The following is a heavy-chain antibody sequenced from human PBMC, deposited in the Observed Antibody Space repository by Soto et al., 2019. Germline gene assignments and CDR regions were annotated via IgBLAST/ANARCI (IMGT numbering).Heavy chain of an antibody. CDR3: ARVRAVADNRFEP. J-gene: IGHJ5*02. D-gene: IGHD6-19*01. V-gene: IGHV1-46*01. CDR1: GYPFTSYY. Sequence: DSVQVSCKASGYPFTSYYMHWVRQAPGQGLEWMGIINPSGGSTSYAQKFQGRVTMTRDTSTSTVYMELSSLRSEDTAVYHCARVRAVADNRFEPLGQGTLGTVS. CDR2: INPSGGST.